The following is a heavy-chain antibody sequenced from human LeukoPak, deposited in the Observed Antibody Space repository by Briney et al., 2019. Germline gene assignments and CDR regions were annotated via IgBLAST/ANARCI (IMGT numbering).Heavy chain of an antibody. J-gene: IGHJ4*02. V-gene: IGHV3-7*01. CDR3: GRLAHNAWYAIDF. CDR2: ILPDGSQK. CDR1: DFTFDFYW. Sequence: GGSLRLSCVASDFTFDFYWMTWVRQAPGKGLEWLANILPDGSQKYYVDSVKGRYTISRDNPKNSLYLQINNLRAEDTAVYYCGRLAHNAWYAIDFWGQGTLVTVSS. D-gene: IGHD2-2*01.